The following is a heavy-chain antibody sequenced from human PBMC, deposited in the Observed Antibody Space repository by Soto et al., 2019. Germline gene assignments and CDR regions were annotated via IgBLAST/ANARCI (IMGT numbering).Heavy chain of an antibody. J-gene: IGHJ3*02. Sequence: GGSLRLSCTASGFTFGDYAMSWFRQAPGKGLEWVGFIRSKAYGGTTEYAASVKGRFTISRDDSKSIAYLQMNSLKTEDTAVYYCTRDPDSRGWWYFEDAFDIWGQGTMVTVSS. CDR1: GFTFGDYA. CDR2: IRSKAYGGTT. CDR3: TRDPDSRGWWYFEDAFDI. D-gene: IGHD2-15*01. V-gene: IGHV3-49*03.